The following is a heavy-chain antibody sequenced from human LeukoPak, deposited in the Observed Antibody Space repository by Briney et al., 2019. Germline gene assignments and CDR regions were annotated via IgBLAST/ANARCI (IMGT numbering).Heavy chain of an antibody. J-gene: IGHJ5*02. CDR3: ASADSGRNSFAP. Sequence: GGSLRLVCAASGFTFSTYWMSWARQAPGKGREWVAKVNQDGSAMSYVDSVKGRFTISRDNAKNSLYLQMNSLRAEDTAVYYCASADSGRNSFAPWGQGTLVIVSS. CDR2: VNQDGSAM. V-gene: IGHV3-7*01. D-gene: IGHD6-19*01. CDR1: GFTFSTYW.